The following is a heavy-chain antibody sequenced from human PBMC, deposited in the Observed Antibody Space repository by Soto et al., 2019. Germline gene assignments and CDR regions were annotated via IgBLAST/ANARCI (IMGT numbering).Heavy chain of an antibody. CDR3: VKSALWFAEFPFNWFDP. V-gene: IGHV3-23*01. CDR1: GFTFSTFA. Sequence: EVQLLESGGGLVQPGGSLRLSCAASGFTFSTFAMSWVRQAPGKGLEWVSGIGGNGDSTFYTDSVKGRFTISRDNSKNTLYLHMNGLRADDTAMYYCVKSALWFAEFPFNWFDPWGQGTLVTVSS. J-gene: IGHJ5*02. D-gene: IGHD3-10*01. CDR2: IGGNGDST.